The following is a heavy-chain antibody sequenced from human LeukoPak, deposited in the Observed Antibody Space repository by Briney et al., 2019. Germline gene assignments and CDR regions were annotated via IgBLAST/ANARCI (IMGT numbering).Heavy chain of an antibody. D-gene: IGHD3-22*01. CDR1: GFTFDDYA. Sequence: SLRLSCAASGFTFDDYAMHWVRQAPGKGLEWVSGISWNSGSIAYADSVKGRFTISRDNAMNSLYLQMNSLRAEDTAVYYCAKRSYYYDSSGYSPFDYWGQGTLVTVSS. CDR3: AKRSYYYDSSGYSPFDY. V-gene: IGHV3-9*01. J-gene: IGHJ4*02. CDR2: ISWNSGSI.